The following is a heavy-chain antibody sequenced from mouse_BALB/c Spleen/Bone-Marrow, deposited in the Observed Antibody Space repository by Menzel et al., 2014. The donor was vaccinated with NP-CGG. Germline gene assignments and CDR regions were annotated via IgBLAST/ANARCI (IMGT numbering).Heavy chain of an antibody. J-gene: IGHJ3*01. V-gene: IGHV1S56*01. D-gene: IGHD3-2*01. Sequence: VQLVESGPELVKPGALVKISCKASGYTFTSYDINWVKQRPGQGFEWIGWIYPGDGSTKYNEKFKGKATLTADKSSSTAYMQLSSLTSENSAVYFCARSGDSSGYGFAYWGQGTLVTVSA. CDR1: GYTFTSYD. CDR2: IYPGDGST. CDR3: ARSGDSSGYGFAY.